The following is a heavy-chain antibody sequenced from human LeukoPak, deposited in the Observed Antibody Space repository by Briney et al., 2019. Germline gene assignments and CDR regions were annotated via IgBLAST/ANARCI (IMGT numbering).Heavy chain of an antibody. CDR1: GFNFSTYN. J-gene: IGHJ4*02. V-gene: IGHV3-48*01. CDR3: ARDGYDFWSDYPTTLDY. D-gene: IGHD3-3*01. Sequence: GGSLRLSCAVSGFNFSTYNMNWVRHAPGKGLEWVSYISTSSRTIYYADSVKGRFTISRDNAKNSLYLQMNSLRAEDTAVYYCARDGYDFWSDYPTTLDYWGQGTLVTVSS. CDR2: ISTSSRTI.